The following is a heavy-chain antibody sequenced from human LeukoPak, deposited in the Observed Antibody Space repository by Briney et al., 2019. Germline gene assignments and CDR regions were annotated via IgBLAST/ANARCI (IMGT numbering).Heavy chain of an antibody. CDR1: GGPVGSTTYY. CDR2: IYYSGST. J-gene: IGHJ4*02. CDR3: ARVTGRELYFDY. Sequence: SETLSLTCTVSGGPVGSTTYYWSWVRQPPGKGLEWIGYIYYSGSTNYNPSLKSRVTISVDTSKNQFSLRLTSVTSADTAVYYCARVTGRELYFDYWGQGTLVTVSS. V-gene: IGHV4-61*01. D-gene: IGHD5-24*01.